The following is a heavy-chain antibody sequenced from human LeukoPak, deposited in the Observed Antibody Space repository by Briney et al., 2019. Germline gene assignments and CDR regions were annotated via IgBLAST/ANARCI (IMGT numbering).Heavy chain of an antibody. V-gene: IGHV3-7*04. Sequence: GGSLRLSCVASGFTFSSYWMTWVRQAPGKGLEWVANIESDGTQNYYVDSVKGRFTISRDNAKNSLYLQMNSLRAEETAVYYCARLRPYSSSWYAYYGMDVWGQGTTVTVSS. CDR3: ARLRPYSSSWYAYYGMDV. J-gene: IGHJ6*02. D-gene: IGHD6-13*01. CDR1: GFTFSSYW. CDR2: IESDGTQN.